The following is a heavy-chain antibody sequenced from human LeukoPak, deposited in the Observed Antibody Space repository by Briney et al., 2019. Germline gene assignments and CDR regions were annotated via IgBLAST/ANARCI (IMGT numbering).Heavy chain of an antibody. D-gene: IGHD4-17*01. J-gene: IGHJ4*02. Sequence: ASVTVSFTVSGYIFTELSMHWVRQAPGQGLEWMGGFNPEDGETFYAQKFQGRVNMTEDTSTDTAYMELSSLSYDDTAVYYCATDGAGDYLNHWGQGTLVTVSS. CDR3: ATDGAGDYLNH. CDR1: GYIFTELS. CDR2: FNPEDGET. V-gene: IGHV1-24*01.